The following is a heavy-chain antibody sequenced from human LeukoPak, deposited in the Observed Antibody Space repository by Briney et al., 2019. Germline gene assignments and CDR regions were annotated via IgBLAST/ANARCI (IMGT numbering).Heavy chain of an antibody. CDR3: ARVNDFWSGYPPSCIDY. Sequence: PGGSLRLSCAASGFTFSSYWMHWVRQAPGKGLVWVSRINTDGSSTSYADSVKGRFTISRDNAKNTLYLQMNSLRAEDTAVYYCARVNDFWSGYPPSCIDYWGQGTLVTVSP. CDR2: INTDGSST. D-gene: IGHD3-3*01. V-gene: IGHV3-74*01. CDR1: GFTFSSYW. J-gene: IGHJ4*02.